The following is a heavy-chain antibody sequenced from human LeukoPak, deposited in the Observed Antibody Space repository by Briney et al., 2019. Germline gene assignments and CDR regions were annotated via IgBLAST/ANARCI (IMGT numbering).Heavy chain of an antibody. D-gene: IGHD6-13*01. CDR2: IYYSGST. CDR1: GGSISSYY. V-gene: IGHV4-59*08. CDR3: ARWRYSSSPSRWYFDY. J-gene: IGHJ4*02. Sequence: SPETLSLTCTVSGGSISSYYWSWIRQPPGKGLEWIGYIYYSGSTNYNPSLKSRVTISVDTSKNQFSLKLSSVTAADTAVYYCARWRYSSSPSRWYFDYWGQGTLVTVSS.